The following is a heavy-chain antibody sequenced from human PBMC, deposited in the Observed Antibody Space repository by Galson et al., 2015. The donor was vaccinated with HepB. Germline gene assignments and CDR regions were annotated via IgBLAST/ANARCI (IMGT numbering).Heavy chain of an antibody. J-gene: IGHJ6*02. CDR1: GFTFSSYG. D-gene: IGHD6-19*01. CDR2: IWYDGSNK. CDR3: ARDPAGPHYYYYGMDV. V-gene: IGHV3-33*01. Sequence: SLRLSCAASGFTFSSYGMHWVRQAPGKGLEWVAVIWYDGSNKYYADSVKGRFTISRDNSKNTLYLQMNSLRAEDTAVYYCARDPAGPHYYYYGMDVWGQGTTVTVSS.